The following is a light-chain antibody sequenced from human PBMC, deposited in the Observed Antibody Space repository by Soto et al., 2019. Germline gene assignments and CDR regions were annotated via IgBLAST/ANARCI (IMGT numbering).Light chain of an antibody. CDR1: SSDVGAYDY. CDR2: EVS. Sequence: QSVLTQPASVSGSPGQSITISCTGTSSDVGAYDYVSWYQQHPDKAPKLMIYEVSNRPSGVSNRFSGSKSVNTATLTISGLQADDEAVHHCSSDTSSRTRVFGTGSKVTVL. J-gene: IGLJ1*01. V-gene: IGLV2-14*03. CDR3: SSDTSSRTRV.